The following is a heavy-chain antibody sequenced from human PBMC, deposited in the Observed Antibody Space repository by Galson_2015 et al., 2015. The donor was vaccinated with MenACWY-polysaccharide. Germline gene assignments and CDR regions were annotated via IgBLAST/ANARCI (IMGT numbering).Heavy chain of an antibody. CDR3: ARQGRDSSSWQPFNY. Sequence: QSGAEVKKPGESLKISCTGSGYSFTTYWIGWVRQMPGKGLEWMGIIYPGDSDARYSPSFQGQVTISADKSISTAYLQWSSLKASDSAMYYCARQGRDSSSWQPFNYWGQGTLVTVSS. D-gene: IGHD6-13*01. CDR1: GYSFTTYW. CDR2: IYPGDSDA. J-gene: IGHJ4*02. V-gene: IGHV5-51*06.